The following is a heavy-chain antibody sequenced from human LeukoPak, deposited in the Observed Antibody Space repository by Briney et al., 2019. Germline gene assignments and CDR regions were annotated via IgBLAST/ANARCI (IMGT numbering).Heavy chain of an antibody. CDR3: ASSLGTTTDFDY. CDR2: IYTSGST. Sequence: ASETLSRTCTVYSGSISSGSYYWSWIRQPAGKGLEWIGGIYTSGSTNYNPSLKSRVTISADTSTNQFSLNLSSVTAAATAVYYCASSLGTTTDFDYWGQGTLVTVSS. CDR1: SGSISSGSYY. J-gene: IGHJ4*02. V-gene: IGHV4-61*02. D-gene: IGHD1-14*01.